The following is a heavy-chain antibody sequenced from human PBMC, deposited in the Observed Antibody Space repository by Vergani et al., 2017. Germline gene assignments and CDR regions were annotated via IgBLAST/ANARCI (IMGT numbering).Heavy chain of an antibody. V-gene: IGHV3-30-3*01. CDR3: ARSEDYGDPGYYYGMDV. J-gene: IGHJ6*02. CDR2: ISYDGSNK. Sequence: QVPLVESGGGVVQPGRSLRLSCAASGFTFSSYAMHWVRQAPGKGLEWVAVISYDGSNKYYADSVKGRFTISRDNSKNTLYLQMNSLRAEDTAVYYCARSEDYGDPGYYYGMDVWGQGTTVTVSS. CDR1: GFTFSSYA. D-gene: IGHD4-17*01.